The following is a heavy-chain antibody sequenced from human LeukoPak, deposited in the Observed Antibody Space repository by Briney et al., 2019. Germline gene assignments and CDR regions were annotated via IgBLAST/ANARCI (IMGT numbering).Heavy chain of an antibody. D-gene: IGHD3-10*01. CDR1: GYSFINHW. CDR3: VKKYGSGSYYYYYYMDV. CDR2: IYPGESDI. J-gene: IGHJ6*03. Sequence: GESLKISCQCSGYSFINHWIGWARQMPGKGLEGMGIIYPGESDIRYSPSFQGQVTSPADKSINTAYLQWSSLKASDTAMYYCVKKYGSGSYYYYYYMDVWGKGTTVTVPS. V-gene: IGHV5-51*01.